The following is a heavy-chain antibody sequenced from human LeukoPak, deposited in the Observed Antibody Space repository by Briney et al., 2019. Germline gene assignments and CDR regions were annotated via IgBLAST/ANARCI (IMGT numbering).Heavy chain of an antibody. CDR3: ARRIIAAAGRFDY. J-gene: IGHJ4*02. CDR1: GGSISSGSYY. V-gene: IGHV4-61*02. CDR2: IYTSGST. D-gene: IGHD6-13*01. Sequence: KSSETLSLTCTVSGGSISSGSYYWSWIRQPAGKGLEWIGRIYTSGSTNYNPSLKSRVTISVDTSKNQFSLKLSSATAADTAVYYCARRIIAAAGRFDYWGQGTLVTVSS.